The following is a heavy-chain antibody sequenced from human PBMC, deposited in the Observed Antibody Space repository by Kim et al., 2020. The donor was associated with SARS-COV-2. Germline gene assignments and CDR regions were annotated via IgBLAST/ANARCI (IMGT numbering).Heavy chain of an antibody. CDR1: GFTFSNAW. J-gene: IGHJ4*02. CDR3: TTDLEHVLRYFDWLFQGGGRFDY. D-gene: IGHD3-9*01. V-gene: IGHV3-15*01. Sequence: GGSLRLSCAASGFTFSNAWMSWVRQAPGKGLEWVGRIKSKTDGGTTDYAAPVKGRFTISRDDSKNTLYLQMNSLKTEDTAVYYCTTDLEHVLRYFDWLFQGGGRFDYWGQGTLVTVSS. CDR2: IKSKTDGGTT.